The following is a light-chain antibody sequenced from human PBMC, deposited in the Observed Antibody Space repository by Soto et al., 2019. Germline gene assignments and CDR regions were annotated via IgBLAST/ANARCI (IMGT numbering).Light chain of an antibody. CDR1: SSDVGGYNY. Sequence: QSVLTQPRSVSGSPGQSVTISCTGTSSDVGGYNYVSWYQQHPGKAPKLMIYDVSKRPSGVPDRFSGSKSGNTASLTISGLQAEDEADYYCCSYAGSYVFGTGTXVTVL. J-gene: IGLJ1*01. V-gene: IGLV2-11*01. CDR2: DVS. CDR3: CSYAGSYV.